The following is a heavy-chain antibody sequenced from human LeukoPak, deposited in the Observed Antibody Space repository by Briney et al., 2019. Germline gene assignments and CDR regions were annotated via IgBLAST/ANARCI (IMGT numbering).Heavy chain of an antibody. CDR1: GYIFTTYG. J-gene: IGHJ5*02. CDR3: AREGRDPAAQSGWFDP. V-gene: IGHV1-69*04. D-gene: IGHD6-13*01. CDR2: IIPILGIA. Sequence: GASVKVSCKASGYIFTTYGISWVRQAPGQGLEWMGRIIPILGIANYAQKFQGRVTITADKSTSTAYMELSSLRSEDTAVYYCAREGRDPAAQSGWFDPWGQGTLVTVSS.